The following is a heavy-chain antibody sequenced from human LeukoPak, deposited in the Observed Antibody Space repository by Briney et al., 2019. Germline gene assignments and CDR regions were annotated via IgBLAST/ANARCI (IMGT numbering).Heavy chain of an antibody. V-gene: IGHV4-59*08. CDR2: VSYSGIT. CDR3: ARHDSNFYYFKY. D-gene: IGHD3-22*01. J-gene: IGHJ4*02. CDR1: GDSVNSYF. Sequence: ETLSLTCTVSGDSVNSYFWNWIRQPPGQGLEWIGYVSYSGITNYNPSLKSRVTISVDTSKNQFSLKLSSVTAADTAVYYCARHDSNFYYFKYWGQGTLVTVSS.